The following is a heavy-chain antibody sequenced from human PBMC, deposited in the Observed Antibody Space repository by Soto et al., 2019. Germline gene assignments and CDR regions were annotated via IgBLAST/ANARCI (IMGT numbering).Heavy chain of an antibody. Sequence: EVQLVESGGGLVQPGGSLRLSCAASGFSFSTYWMSWVRQVPGTGLEWVANIKADGSETYYVDSVRGRFTISRDNAKTSLYLQMKNLRAEDPDVYYCAKGGHFDFCGQGTLVTVSS. J-gene: IGHJ4*02. CDR3: AKGGHFDF. V-gene: IGHV3-7*03. CDR1: GFSFSTYW. D-gene: IGHD3-16*01. CDR2: IKADGSET.